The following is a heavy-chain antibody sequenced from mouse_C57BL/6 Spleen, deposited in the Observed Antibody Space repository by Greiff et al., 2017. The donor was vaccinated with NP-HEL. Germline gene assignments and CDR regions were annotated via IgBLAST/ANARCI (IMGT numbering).Heavy chain of an antibody. CDR1: GYSITSGYY. CDR3: AREDYDYDGPPYAMDY. V-gene: IGHV3-6*01. D-gene: IGHD2-4*01. CDR2: ISYDGSN. J-gene: IGHJ4*01. Sequence: VQLQQSGPGLVKPSQSLSLTCSVTGYSITSGYYWNWIRQFPGNKLEWMGYISYDGSNNYNPSLKNRISITRDTSKNQFFLKLNSVTTEDTATYYCAREDYDYDGPPYAMDYWGQGTSVTVSS.